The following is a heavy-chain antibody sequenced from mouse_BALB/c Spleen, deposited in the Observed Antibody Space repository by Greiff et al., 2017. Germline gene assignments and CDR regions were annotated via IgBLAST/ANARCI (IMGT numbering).Heavy chain of an antibody. CDR2: ISYDGSN. V-gene: IGHV3-6*02. Sequence: EVQLVESGPGLVKPSQSLSLTCSVTGYSITSGYYWNWIRQFPGNKLEWMGYISYDGSNNYNPSLKNRISITRDTSKNQFFLKLNSVTTEDTATYYCARRGYREGFAYWGQGTLVTVSA. D-gene: IGHD3-2*02. J-gene: IGHJ3*01. CDR1: GYSITSGYY. CDR3: ARRGYREGFAY.